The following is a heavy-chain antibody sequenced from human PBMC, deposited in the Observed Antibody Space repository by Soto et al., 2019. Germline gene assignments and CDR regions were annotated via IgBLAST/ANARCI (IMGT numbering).Heavy chain of an antibody. J-gene: IGHJ4*02. Sequence: QVQLQESGPGLVKPSETLSLTCTVSGGSISNYYWSWIRQPPGKGLEWIGYIHYSGSTKHNPSLKSRVTISADTSKNQFSLKLSSVTAADAAVYYCARGHYDFWSGYFATIDYWGQGTLVTVSS. CDR2: IHYSGST. CDR1: GGSISNYY. D-gene: IGHD3-3*01. V-gene: IGHV4-59*08. CDR3: ARGHYDFWSGYFATIDY.